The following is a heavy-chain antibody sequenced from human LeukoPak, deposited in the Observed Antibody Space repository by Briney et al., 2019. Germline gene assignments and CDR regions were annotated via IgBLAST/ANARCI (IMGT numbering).Heavy chain of an antibody. CDR3: ARDWNRYAY. Sequence: SETLSLTYSVSGGSIDSSSYYWAWIRQPPGKGLEWIGSMYYSGSTYYNPSLKSRVTILVDTSKNQFSLYLNSVTAADAAVYYCARDWNRYAYWGQGTLVTVSS. D-gene: IGHD1-1*01. V-gene: IGHV4-39*07. CDR2: MYYSGST. CDR1: GGSIDSSSYY. J-gene: IGHJ4*02.